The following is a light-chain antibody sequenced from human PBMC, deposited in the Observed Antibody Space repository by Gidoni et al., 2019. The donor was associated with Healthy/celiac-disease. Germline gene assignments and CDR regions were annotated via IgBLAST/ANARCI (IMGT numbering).Light chain of an antibody. CDR2: KAS. V-gene: IGKV1-5*03. J-gene: IGKJ1*01. CDR1: ESISSW. CDR3: QQYNSYPWT. Sequence: DIQMTQSPSTLSASVGDRLTITCRASESISSWLAWYQQKPGKAPKLLIYKASSLESGVPSRFSGSGSGTEFTLTTSSLQPDDFATYYCQQYNSYPWTFGQGTKVEIK.